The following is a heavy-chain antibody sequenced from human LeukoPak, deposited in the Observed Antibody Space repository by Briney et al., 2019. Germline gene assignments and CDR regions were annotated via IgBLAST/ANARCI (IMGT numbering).Heavy chain of an antibody. D-gene: IGHD3-10*01. V-gene: IGHV4-30-4*01. J-gene: IGHJ4*02. CDR2: IYYSGST. Sequence: KTSETLSPTCTVSGGSISSGDYYWSWIRQPPGKGLEWIGYIYYSGSTYYNPSLKSRVTISVDTSKNQFSLKLSSVTAADTAVYYCARVGEWFGEPDYWGQGTLVTVSS. CDR3: ARVGEWFGEPDY. CDR1: GGSISSGDYY.